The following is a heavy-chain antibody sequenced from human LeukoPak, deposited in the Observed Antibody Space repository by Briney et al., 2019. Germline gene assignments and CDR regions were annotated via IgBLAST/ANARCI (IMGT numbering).Heavy chain of an antibody. CDR2: IKQDGSEK. V-gene: IGHV3-7*01. J-gene: IGHJ4*02. CDR1: GFTFSRYW. D-gene: IGHD6-6*01. Sequence: GGSLRLSCAASGFTFSRYWMSWVRQAPGKGLEWVANIKQDGSEKYYVDSVKGRFTISRDNARNSLYLQVNSLRAGDTAVYYCASGGRGLAARQFDYWGQGTLVTVSA. CDR3: ASGGRGLAARQFDY.